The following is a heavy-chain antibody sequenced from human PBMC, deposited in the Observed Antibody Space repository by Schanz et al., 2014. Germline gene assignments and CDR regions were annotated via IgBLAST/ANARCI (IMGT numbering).Heavy chain of an antibody. Sequence: VQLVESGGGVVQPGRSLRLSCVASGFTFSSYDVFWVRQAPGKGLEWVAILWHDGSKKYYADSVKGRFTVSRDNSKNTVYLQLNSLRAEDTAVYYCARDFHGYGPHLDYWGQGSLVDGSS. V-gene: IGHV3-33*01. CDR1: GFTFSSYD. CDR3: ARDFHGYGPHLDY. J-gene: IGHJ4*02. CDR2: LWHDGSKK. D-gene: IGHD5-12*01.